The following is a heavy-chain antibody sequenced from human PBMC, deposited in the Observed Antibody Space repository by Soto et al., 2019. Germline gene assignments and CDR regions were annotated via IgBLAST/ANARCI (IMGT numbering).Heavy chain of an antibody. J-gene: IGHJ4*02. Sequence: GGSLRLSCAASGFTFSSYGMHWVRQAPGKGLEWVAVIWYDGSNKYYADSVKGRFTISRDNSKNTLYLQMNSLRAEDTAVYYCARHLSPLPDTHSGWYSNWGQGTLVTVSS. D-gene: IGHD6-19*01. CDR1: GFTFSSYG. CDR2: IWYDGSNK. V-gene: IGHV3-33*01. CDR3: ARHLSPLPDTHSGWYSN.